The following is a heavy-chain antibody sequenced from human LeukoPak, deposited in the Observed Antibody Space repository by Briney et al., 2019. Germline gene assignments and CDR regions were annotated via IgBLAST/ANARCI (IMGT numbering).Heavy chain of an antibody. CDR3: AKDRDSIPVRWFDP. CDR1: GSTLSSKP. CDR2: ISGSGGST. Sequence: GGSLNFPGQALGSTLSSKPWTWVGKPQGKGLGGVPPISGSGGSTYYADSVKGRFTISRDNSKNTLYLQMNSLRAEDTAVYYCAKDRDSIPVRWFDPWGQGTLVTVSS. D-gene: IGHD3-3*02. V-gene: IGHV3-23*01. J-gene: IGHJ5*02.